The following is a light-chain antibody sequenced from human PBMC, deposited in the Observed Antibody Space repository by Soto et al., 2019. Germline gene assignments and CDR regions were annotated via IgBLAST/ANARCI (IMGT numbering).Light chain of an antibody. J-gene: IGKJ3*01. Sequence: DIQMTQSPSSLSASVGDRVTITCQASDDISNYLNWYQQKPGKAPKVLIYDASHLESGVPSRFSGGGSGTEFTFTISSLQAEDSATYYCQQYANLPLTFVPGTKVDIK. V-gene: IGKV1-33*01. CDR1: DDISNY. CDR2: DAS. CDR3: QQYANLPLT.